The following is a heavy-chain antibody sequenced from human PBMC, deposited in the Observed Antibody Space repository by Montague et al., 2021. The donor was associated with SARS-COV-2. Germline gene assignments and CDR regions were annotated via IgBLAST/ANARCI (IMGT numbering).Heavy chain of an antibody. CDR2: VYPSGNT. CDR3: ARVRGEALYLGEVGYYGMVV. D-gene: IGHD3-10*01. V-gene: IGHV4-61*02. J-gene: IGHJ6*02. Sequence: TLSLTCAVSGASVSTGHYYWGWIRRPAGKGLEWIGRVYPSGNTNYNPSLKSRVSISVDTSKNQISLKLSSVTAADTAVYYCARVRGEALYLGEVGYYGMVVWGQGTTVTVSS. CDR1: GASVSTGHYY.